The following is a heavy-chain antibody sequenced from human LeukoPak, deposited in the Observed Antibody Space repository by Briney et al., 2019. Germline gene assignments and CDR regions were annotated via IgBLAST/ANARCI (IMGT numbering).Heavy chain of an antibody. Sequence: GGSLRLSCATSGFTFSRFSMRWVRQAPGKGLEWVSSIYFTGNHISYADSVKGRLTISRDNANNSVYLQMNGLRAEDTAVYYCAREFSTVGNFDYWGQGTLVTVSS. J-gene: IGHJ4*02. CDR3: AREFSTVGNFDY. CDR1: GFTFSRFS. V-gene: IGHV3-21*01. CDR2: IYFTGNHI. D-gene: IGHD3-3*02.